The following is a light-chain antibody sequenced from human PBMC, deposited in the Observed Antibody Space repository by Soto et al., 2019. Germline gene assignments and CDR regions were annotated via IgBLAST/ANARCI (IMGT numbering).Light chain of an antibody. CDR2: DAS. V-gene: IGKV3-11*01. Sequence: EIVLTQSPATLSLSPGERATLSCRASQSVSSYLAWYQQKPGQAPRLLIYDASNRATGIPARFSGSGSGTDFTLTLSSLEPEDFAVYYCQQRSNWLGNTFGGGTKVEIK. CDR1: QSVSSY. CDR3: QQRSNWLGNT. J-gene: IGKJ4*01.